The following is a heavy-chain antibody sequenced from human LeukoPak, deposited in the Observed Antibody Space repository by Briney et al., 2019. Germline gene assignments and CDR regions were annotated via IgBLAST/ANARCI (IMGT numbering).Heavy chain of an antibody. J-gene: IGHJ4*02. V-gene: IGHV3-7*03. CDR3: AREVLRTASAFDH. CDR1: GFTFSSYG. Sequence: PGGSLRLSCAASGFTFSSYGMHWVRQAPGKGLEWVANIKEDGSEKHYVDSVKGRFTIFRDNAKNSLSLQMNSLRDGDTAVYYCAREVLRTASAFDHWGQGTLVTVSS. CDR2: IKEDGSEK. D-gene: IGHD5-18*01.